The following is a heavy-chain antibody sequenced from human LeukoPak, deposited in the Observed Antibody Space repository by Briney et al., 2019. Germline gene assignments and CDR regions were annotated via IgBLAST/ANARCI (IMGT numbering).Heavy chain of an antibody. J-gene: IGHJ6*02. CDR3: ARDGTGAAAAPVDYYYGMDV. Sequence: SETLSLTCAVYGGSFSGYYWSWIRQPPGKGLEWIGEINHSGSTNYNPSLKSRVTISVDTSKNQFSLKLSSVTAADTAVYYCARDGTGAAAAPVDYYYGMDVWGQGTTVTVSS. CDR1: GGSFSGYY. CDR2: INHSGST. V-gene: IGHV4-34*01. D-gene: IGHD6-13*01.